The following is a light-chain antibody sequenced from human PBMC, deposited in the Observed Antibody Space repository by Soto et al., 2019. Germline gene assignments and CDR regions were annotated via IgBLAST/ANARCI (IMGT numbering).Light chain of an antibody. CDR3: QQYGSSSYS. CDR2: GAS. J-gene: IGKJ2*03. CDR1: QSLSSSY. Sequence: EIVLTQSPGTLSLSPGERATLSCRASQSLSSSYLTWYQQKPGQAPRLLIYGASSRATGIPDRFSGSGSGTEFTLTISRLEPEDFAVYYCQQYGSSSYSFGQGTELEIK. V-gene: IGKV3-20*01.